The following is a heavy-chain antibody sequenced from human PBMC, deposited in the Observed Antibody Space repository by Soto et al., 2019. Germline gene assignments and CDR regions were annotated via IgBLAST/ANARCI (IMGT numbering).Heavy chain of an antibody. CDR2: IIPIFGTA. V-gene: IGHV1-69*13. D-gene: IGHD2-2*01. CDR1: GGTFSSYA. Sequence: SVKVSCKASGGTFSSYAISWVRQAPGQGLEWMGGIIPIFGTANYAQKFQGRVTITADESTSTAYMELSSLRSDDTAVYYCGRAFPSSTSLGWVDPWGQGTLVTVSS. J-gene: IGHJ5*02. CDR3: GRAFPSSTSLGWVDP.